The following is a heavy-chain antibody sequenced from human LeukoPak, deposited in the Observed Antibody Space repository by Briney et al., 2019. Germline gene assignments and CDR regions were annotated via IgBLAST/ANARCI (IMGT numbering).Heavy chain of an antibody. J-gene: IGHJ4*02. CDR1: GYTFTNYY. V-gene: IGHV1-46*01. CDR3: VGGAPNWGFDY. Sequence: ASVKVSCKASGYTFTNYYIHWVRQAPGQGLEWMGVINPSGGNTDYAQKFQGRVTMTRNTSISTAYMELTSLRSEDTAVYYCVGGAPNWGFDYWGQGTLVTVSS. CDR2: INPSGGNT. D-gene: IGHD7-27*01.